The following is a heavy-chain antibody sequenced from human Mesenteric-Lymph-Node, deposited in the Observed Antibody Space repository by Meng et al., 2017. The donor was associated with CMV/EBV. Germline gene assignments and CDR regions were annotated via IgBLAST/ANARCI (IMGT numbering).Heavy chain of an antibody. Sequence: GLLHQGGGVWLKPSGTLAVTCAVDGGSFIGYYWNWIRQSPEKGLEWIGEINHSGSTTYNPSFTSRIIISVDTSTNQISLNMSSVTAADTAVCYCARGSSYDILTGYFDYWGQGALVTVSS. V-gene: IGHV4-34*01. D-gene: IGHD3-9*01. CDR1: GGSFIGYY. CDR2: INHSGST. J-gene: IGHJ4*02. CDR3: ARGSSYDILTGYFDY.